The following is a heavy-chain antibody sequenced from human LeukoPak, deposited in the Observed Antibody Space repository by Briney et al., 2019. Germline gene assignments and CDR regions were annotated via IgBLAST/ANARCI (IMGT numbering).Heavy chain of an antibody. J-gene: IGHJ4*02. CDR1: GFTFGDYA. CDR3: TQTSSSRQGGPLWEY. V-gene: IGHV3-49*04. CDR2: IRSKAYGGTT. D-gene: IGHD6-13*01. Sequence: GGSLRLSCTASGFTFGDYAMSWVRQAPGKGLAWVGFIRSKAYGGTTEYAASVKGRFTISRDDSKSIAYLQMNSLKTEDTAVYYCTQTSSSRQGGPLWEYWGQGTLVTVSS.